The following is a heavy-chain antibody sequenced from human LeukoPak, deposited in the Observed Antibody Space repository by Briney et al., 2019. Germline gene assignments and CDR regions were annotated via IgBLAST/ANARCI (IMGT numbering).Heavy chain of an antibody. CDR2: INHSGST. J-gene: IGHJ5*02. CDR1: GGSFSGYY. CDR3: ASLPTRPPPRTRGPVPAARFDP. V-gene: IGHV4-34*01. Sequence: SETLSLTCAVYGGSFSGYYWSWIRQPPGKGLEWIGEINHSGSTNYNPSLKSRVTISVDTSKNQFSLKLSSVTAADTAVYYCASLPTRPPPRTRGPVPAARFDPWGQGTLVAVSS. D-gene: IGHD2-2*01.